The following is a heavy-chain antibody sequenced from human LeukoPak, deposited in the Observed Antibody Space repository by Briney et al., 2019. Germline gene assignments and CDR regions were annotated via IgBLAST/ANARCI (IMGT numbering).Heavy chain of an antibody. Sequence: GGSLRLSCAASGFTFSGYAMNWVRQAPGKGLEWVSSINGGGNTFYADSVKGRFTISRDNSKNTLYLQMNSLRAEDTAVYYCATSGWYQGIDYWGQGTLVTVSS. CDR2: INGGGNT. CDR1: GFTFSGYA. V-gene: IGHV3-23*01. J-gene: IGHJ4*02. CDR3: ATSGWYQGIDY. D-gene: IGHD6-19*01.